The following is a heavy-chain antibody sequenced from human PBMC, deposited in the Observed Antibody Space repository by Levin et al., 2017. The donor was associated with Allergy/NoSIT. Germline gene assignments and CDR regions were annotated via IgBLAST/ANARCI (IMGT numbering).Heavy chain of an antibody. V-gene: IGHV5-51*01. J-gene: IGHJ6*03. D-gene: IGHD1-1*01. CDR3: ARRGTRDYYYYMDV. CDR1: GYSFTSYW. CDR2: IYPGDSDT. Sequence: NRGESLKISCQGSGYSFTSYWNGWVRQRPGKGLEWMGIIYPGDSDTRYSPSFQGQVTISADKPISTAFPQRSSLKASDTAIYYCARRGTRDYYYYMDVWGKGTTVTVSS.